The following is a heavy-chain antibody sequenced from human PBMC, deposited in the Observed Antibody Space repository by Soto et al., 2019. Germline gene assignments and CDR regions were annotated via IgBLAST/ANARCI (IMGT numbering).Heavy chain of an antibody. CDR3: ARGIVGATDFDY. J-gene: IGHJ4*02. CDR2: INHSGST. CDR1: CGSFSVYY. Sequence: ETLSLTCAFYCGSFSVYYWSWIRQPPGKGLEWIGEINHSGSTNYNPSLKSRVTISVDTSKNQFSLKLSSVTAADTAVYYCARGIVGATDFDYWGQGTLVTVSS. D-gene: IGHD1-26*01. V-gene: IGHV4-34*01.